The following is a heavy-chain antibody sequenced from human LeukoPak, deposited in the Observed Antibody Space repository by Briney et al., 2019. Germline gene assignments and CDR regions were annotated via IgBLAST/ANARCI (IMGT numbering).Heavy chain of an antibody. CDR1: GFTFSSYG. D-gene: IGHD2-21*01. CDR3: ARDLMWPYYYYYGMDV. Sequence: GGSLRLSCAASGFTFSSYGMHWVRQAPGKGLEWVAVISYDGSNKYYADSVKGRFTISRDNSKNTLYLQMNSLRAEDTAVYYCARDLMWPYYYYYGMDVWGQGTTVTVSS. CDR2: ISYDGSNK. J-gene: IGHJ6*02. V-gene: IGHV3-30*03.